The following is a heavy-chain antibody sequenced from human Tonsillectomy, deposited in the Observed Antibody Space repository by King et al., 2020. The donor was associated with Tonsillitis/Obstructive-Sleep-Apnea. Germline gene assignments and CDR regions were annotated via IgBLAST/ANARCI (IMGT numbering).Heavy chain of an antibody. CDR1: GARVSSNSAA. V-gene: IGHV6-1*01. CDR3: ARTYVSQYPIREFLDS. CDR2: TYYNSKWYN. Sequence: VQLQESGPGLVKPSQTLSLTCAISGARVSSNSAAWNWIRQSPSRGLEWLGRTYYNSKWYNDYAVSVQSRITIDPETSKNQISLQLNSVTPEDTAVYYCARTYVSQYPIREFLDSWGQGTLVTVSS. D-gene: IGHD2-21*01. J-gene: IGHJ4*02.